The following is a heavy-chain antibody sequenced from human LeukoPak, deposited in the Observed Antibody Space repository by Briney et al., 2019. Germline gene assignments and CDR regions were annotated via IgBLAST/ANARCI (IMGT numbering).Heavy chain of an antibody. J-gene: IGHJ4*02. D-gene: IGHD6-19*01. Sequence: PGGSLRLSCAASGFTVSSNYMSWVRQAPGKGLEWVSVIYSGGSTYYADSVKGRFTISRDNSKNTLYLRMNSLRAEDTAVYYCARLGSSGIGNYWGQGTLVTVSS. CDR3: ARLGSSGIGNY. V-gene: IGHV3-66*02. CDR2: IYSGGST. CDR1: GFTVSSNY.